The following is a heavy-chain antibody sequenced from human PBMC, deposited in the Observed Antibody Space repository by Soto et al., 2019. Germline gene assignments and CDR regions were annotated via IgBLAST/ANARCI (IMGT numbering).Heavy chain of an antibody. CDR1: GDSVSSDTYY. CDR3: AREYCRCGRCYQPDY. CDR2: IYYRGSS. Sequence: PSETLSLTCTVSGDSVSSDTYYWSWIRQHPGEGLEWIGYIYYRGSSYYNPSLKSRVAMSVDTSKNQFSLTLSSVTAADTAFYYCAREYCRCGRCYQPDYWGQGTLVTVSS. V-gene: IGHV4-31*03. D-gene: IGHD2-15*01. J-gene: IGHJ4*02.